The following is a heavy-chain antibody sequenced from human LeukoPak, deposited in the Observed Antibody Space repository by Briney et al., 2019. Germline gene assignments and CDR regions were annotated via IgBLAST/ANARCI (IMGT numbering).Heavy chain of an antibody. V-gene: IGHV3-30-3*01. J-gene: IGHJ4*02. Sequence: PGGSLRLSCAASGFTFSSYAMHWVRQAPGKGLEWVAVISYDGSNKYYADSVMGRFTISRDNSKNTLYLQMNSLRAEDTAVYYCARVSYGDPRSAYFDYWGQGTLVTVSS. CDR3: ARVSYGDPRSAYFDY. CDR1: GFTFSSYA. CDR2: ISYDGSNK. D-gene: IGHD4-17*01.